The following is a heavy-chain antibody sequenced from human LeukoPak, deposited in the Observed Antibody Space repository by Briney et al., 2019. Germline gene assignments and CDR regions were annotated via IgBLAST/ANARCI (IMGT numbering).Heavy chain of an antibody. Sequence: PGGSLRLSCAASGFTFSSYWMHWVRQAPGKGLVWVSRINSDGSSTSYADSVKGRFTISRDNAKNTLYLQMNSLRAEDTAVYYCARDRGYSGYVNWFDPWGQGTLVTVSS. J-gene: IGHJ5*02. CDR3: ARDRGYSGYVNWFDP. D-gene: IGHD5-12*01. CDR1: GFTFSSYW. V-gene: IGHV3-74*01. CDR2: INSDGSST.